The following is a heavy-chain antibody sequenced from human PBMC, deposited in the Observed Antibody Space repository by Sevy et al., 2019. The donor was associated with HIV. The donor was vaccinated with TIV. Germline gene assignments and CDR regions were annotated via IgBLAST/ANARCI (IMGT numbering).Heavy chain of an antibody. CDR1: GFTFSSYA. Sequence: GGSLRLSCAASGFTFSSYAMSWVRQAPEKGLEWVSVIYSDGSTYYADSVKGRFTISRDNSKNTLYLQMNSLGAEDTAVYYCANHASDYDSSGYLERDAFDIWGQGTMVTVSS. CDR2: IYSDGST. CDR3: ANHASDYDSSGYLERDAFDI. J-gene: IGHJ3*02. V-gene: IGHV3-23*03. D-gene: IGHD3-22*01.